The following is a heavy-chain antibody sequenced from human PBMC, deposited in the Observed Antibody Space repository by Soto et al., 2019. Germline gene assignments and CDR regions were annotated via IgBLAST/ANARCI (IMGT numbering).Heavy chain of an antibody. CDR2: IYYSGST. D-gene: IGHD3-22*01. CDR3: ARLASYYYDSIYWFDP. V-gene: IGHV4-31*03. J-gene: IGHJ5*02. CDR1: GGSISSGGYY. Sequence: SETLSLTCTVSGGSISSGGYYWSWIRQHPGKGLEWIGYIYYSGSTYYNPSLKSRVTISVDTSKNQFSLKLSSVTAADTAVYYCARLASYYYDSIYWFDPWGQGTLVTVSS.